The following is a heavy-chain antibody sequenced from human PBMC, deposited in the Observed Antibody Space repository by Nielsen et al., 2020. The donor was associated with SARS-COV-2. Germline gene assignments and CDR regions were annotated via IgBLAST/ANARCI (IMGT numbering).Heavy chain of an antibody. CDR2: ISGSGGST. V-gene: IGHV3-23*01. CDR1: GFTFSSYA. J-gene: IGHJ6*02. D-gene: IGHD1-26*01. Sequence: GGSLRLSCAASGFTFSSYAMSWVRQAPGKGLEWVPAISGSGGSTYYADSVKGRFTISRDNSKNTLYLQMNSLGAEDTAVYYCAKDGRGGSYYRDYYGMDVWGQGTTVTVSS. CDR3: AKDGRGGSYYRDYYGMDV.